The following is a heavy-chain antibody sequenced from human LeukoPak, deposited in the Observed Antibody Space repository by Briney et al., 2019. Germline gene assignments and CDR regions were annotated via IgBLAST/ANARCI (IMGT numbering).Heavy chain of an antibody. J-gene: IGHJ5*02. V-gene: IGHV4-59*01. Sequence: KPSETLSLTCTVSGGSISSYYWSWIRQPPGEGLEWIGYIYYSGSTNYNPSLKSRVTISVDTSKNQFSLKLSSVTAADAAVYYCARGGSTGTNLNWVDPWGQGTLVTVSS. CDR3: ARGGSTGTNLNWVDP. CDR2: IYYSGST. CDR1: GGSISSYY. D-gene: IGHD1-1*01.